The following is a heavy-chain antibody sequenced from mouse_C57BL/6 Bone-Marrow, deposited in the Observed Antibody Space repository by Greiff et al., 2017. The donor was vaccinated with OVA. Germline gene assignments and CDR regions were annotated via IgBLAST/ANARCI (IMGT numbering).Heavy chain of an antibody. V-gene: IGHV1-39*01. CDR2: INPNYGTT. D-gene: IGHD1-1*01. J-gene: IGHJ3*01. CDR1: GYSFTDYN. CDR3: ARHYYGSSYGFAY. Sequence: EVKLQESGPELVKPGASVKISCKASGYSFTDYNMNWVKQSNGKSLEWIGVINPNYGTTSYNQKFKGKATLTVDQSSSTAYMQLNSLTSEDSAVYYCARHYYGSSYGFAYWGQGTLVTVSA.